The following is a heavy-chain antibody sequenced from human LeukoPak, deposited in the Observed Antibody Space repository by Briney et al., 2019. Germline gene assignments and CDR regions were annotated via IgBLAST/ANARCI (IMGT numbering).Heavy chain of an antibody. D-gene: IGHD2-2*01. CDR2: IWYDGSNK. Sequence: PGGSLRLSCAASGFTFSSYGMHWVRQAPGKGLEWVAVIWYDGSNKYYADSVKGRFTISRDNSKNTLYLQMNSLRAEDTAVYYCARGYLGYCSSTSCPPSFDYWGQGTLATVTS. CDR1: GFTFSSYG. J-gene: IGHJ4*02. V-gene: IGHV3-33*01. CDR3: ARGYLGYCSSTSCPPSFDY.